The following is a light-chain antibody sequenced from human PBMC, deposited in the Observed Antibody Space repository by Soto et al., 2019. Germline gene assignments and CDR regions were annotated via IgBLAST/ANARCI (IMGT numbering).Light chain of an antibody. CDR2: EVT. J-gene: IGLJ1*01. CDR3: NSYVGSNDYV. CDR1: ASDIGRYNY. V-gene: IGLV2-8*01. Sequence: QSALTQPPSASGSPGQSVTISCIGTASDIGRYNYVSWYQHHPGKAPKLIIYEVTKRPPGVPDRFSGSKSGNTASLTVSGLQADDEADYYCNSYVGSNDYVFGTGTKVTVL.